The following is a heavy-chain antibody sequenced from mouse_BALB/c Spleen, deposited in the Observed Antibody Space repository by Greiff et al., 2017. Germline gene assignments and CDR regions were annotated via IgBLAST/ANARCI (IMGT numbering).Heavy chain of an antibody. CDR3: ARDSNWDRGWYFDV. J-gene: IGHJ1*01. CDR1: GFTFSSYG. Sequence: EVQLQESGGGLVQPGGSLKLSCAASGFTFSSYGMSWVRQTPDKRLELVATINSNGGSTYYPDSVKGRFTISRDNAKNTLYLQMSSLKSEDTAMYYCARDSNWDRGWYFDVWGAGTTVTVSS. V-gene: IGHV5-6-3*01. D-gene: IGHD4-1*01. CDR2: INSNGGST.